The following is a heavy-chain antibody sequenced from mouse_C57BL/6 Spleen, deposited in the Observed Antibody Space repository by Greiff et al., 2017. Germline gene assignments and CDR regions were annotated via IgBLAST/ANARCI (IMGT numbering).Heavy chain of an antibody. Sequence: EVMLVESEGGLVQPGSSMKLSCTASGFTFSDYYMAWVRQVPEKGLEWVANINYDGSSTYYLDSLKSRFIISRDNAKNILYLQMSSLKSEDTATYYCAREPLRGYFDYWGQGTTLTVSS. CDR1: GFTFSDYY. V-gene: IGHV5-16*01. J-gene: IGHJ2*01. CDR2: INYDGSST. CDR3: AREPLRGYFDY.